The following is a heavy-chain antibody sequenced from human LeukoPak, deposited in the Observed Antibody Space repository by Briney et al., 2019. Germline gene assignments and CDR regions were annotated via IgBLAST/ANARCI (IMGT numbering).Heavy chain of an antibody. D-gene: IGHD2-2*01. J-gene: IGHJ6*02. Sequence: GGSLRLSGAASGFTFSSYAMSWVRQAPGKGLEGASVLSATGYTTHYADSVKGRFTISRDNSKNTLFLQMNSLRAEDTALYYCAKHREYCTTTSCFYYGMDVWGQGTTVAVSS. V-gene: IGHV3-23*01. CDR3: AKHREYCTTTSCFYYGMDV. CDR1: GFTFSSYA. CDR2: LSATGYTT.